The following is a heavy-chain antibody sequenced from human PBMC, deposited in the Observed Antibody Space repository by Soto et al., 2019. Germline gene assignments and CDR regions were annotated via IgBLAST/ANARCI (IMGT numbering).Heavy chain of an antibody. J-gene: IGHJ4*02. CDR2: IYGVDSDT. V-gene: IGHV5-51*01. CDR3: ASLSRLGPQSAFDY. CDR1: GYIFANYW. D-gene: IGHD1-26*01. Sequence: GESLKIYCSVSGYIFANYWIGWVRQMPGKGLEWMGIIYGVDSDTKYSPSFQGEVTISADKSVFPAYLQWRSLKASDTAMYYCASLSRLGPQSAFDYWGQGALVTVSS.